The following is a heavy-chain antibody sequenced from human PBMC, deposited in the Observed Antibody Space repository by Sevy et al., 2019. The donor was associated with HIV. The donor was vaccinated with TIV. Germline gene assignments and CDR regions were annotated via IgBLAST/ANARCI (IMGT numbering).Heavy chain of an antibody. D-gene: IGHD3-3*01. V-gene: IGHV3-49*04. Sequence: GESLKISCTASGFTFGDYAMSWVRQAPGKGLEWVGFIRSKAYGGTTEYAASVKGRFTISRDDSKSIAYLQMNSLKTEVTAVYYCTRDSEATYYDFWSGYYRGMNYYYYGMDVWGQGTTVTVSS. CDR2: IRSKAYGGTT. CDR1: GFTFGDYA. CDR3: TRDSEATYYDFWSGYYRGMNYYYYGMDV. J-gene: IGHJ6*02.